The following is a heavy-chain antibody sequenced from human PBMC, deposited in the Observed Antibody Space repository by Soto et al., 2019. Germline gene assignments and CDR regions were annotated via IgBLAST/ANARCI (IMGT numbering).Heavy chain of an antibody. V-gene: IGHV1-69*08. CDR1: GGTFSSYT. J-gene: IGHJ4*02. CDR3: AREYCSLPGY. Sequence: QVQLVQSGAEVKKPGSSVKVSCKASGGTFSSYTISWVRQAPGQGLEWMGRISPILGIANYAQKFQGRVTITADKSTSTAYMELSSLRSEDTAVYYCAREYCSLPGYWGQGPLVTVSS. CDR2: ISPILGIA. D-gene: IGHD2-2*01.